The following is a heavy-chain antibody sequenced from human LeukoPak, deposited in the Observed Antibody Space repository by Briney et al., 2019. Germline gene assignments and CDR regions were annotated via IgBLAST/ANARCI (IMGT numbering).Heavy chain of an antibody. D-gene: IGHD2-21*01. Sequence: GESLRLSCATSGLPFSAYSLSWVRQAPGKGLGGVSHITRPGTTTYYAESVRGRFTISRDNAKNSLYLQMKSLRAEDTALYFCVQGPYLDYWGQGTLVTISS. CDR1: GLPFSAYS. J-gene: IGHJ4*02. CDR3: VQGPYLDY. V-gene: IGHV3-48*04. CDR2: ITRPGTTT.